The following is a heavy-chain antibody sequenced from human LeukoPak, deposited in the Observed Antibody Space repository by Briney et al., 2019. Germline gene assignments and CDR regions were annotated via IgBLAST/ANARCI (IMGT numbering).Heavy chain of an antibody. D-gene: IGHD6-13*01. CDR1: GYTFTSYA. V-gene: IGHV1-3*01. CDR2: INAGNGNT. J-gene: IGHJ4*02. CDR3: ARRPLPGSSSPIDY. Sequence: GASVKVSCKASGYTFTSYAMHWVRQAPGQRLEWMGWINAGNGNTKYSQKFQGRDTITRDTSASTAYMELSSLRSEDTAVYYCARRPLPGSSSPIDYWGQGTLVTVSS.